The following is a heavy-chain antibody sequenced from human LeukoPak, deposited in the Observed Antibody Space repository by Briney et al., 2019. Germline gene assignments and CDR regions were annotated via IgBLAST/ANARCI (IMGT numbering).Heavy chain of an antibody. V-gene: IGHV4-30-2*01. D-gene: IGHD6-13*01. CDR3: ARDHLPGIAAEGGAFDI. CDR1: GGSISSGGYY. Sequence: SETLSFTCTVSGGSISSGGYYWSWIRQPPGKSLEWIGYIYHSGSTYYNPSLKSRVTISVDTSKNQFSLKLSSVTAADTAVYYCARDHLPGIAAEGGAFDIWGQGTMVTVSS. CDR2: IYHSGST. J-gene: IGHJ3*02.